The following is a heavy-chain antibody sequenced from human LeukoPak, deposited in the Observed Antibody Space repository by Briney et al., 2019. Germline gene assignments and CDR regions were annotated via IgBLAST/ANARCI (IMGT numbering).Heavy chain of an antibody. D-gene: IGHD4-17*01. J-gene: IGHJ6*02. CDR3: ATGRHDYVPGFFYYYYGMDV. CDR2: FDPEDGET. CDR1: GYTLTELS. Sequence: ASVKVSCKVSGYTLTELSMHWVRQAPGKGLEWMGGFDPEDGETIYAQKFQGRVTMTEDTSTDTAYMELSSLTSEDTAVYYCATGRHDYVPGFFYYYYGMDVWGQGTTVTVSS. V-gene: IGHV1-24*01.